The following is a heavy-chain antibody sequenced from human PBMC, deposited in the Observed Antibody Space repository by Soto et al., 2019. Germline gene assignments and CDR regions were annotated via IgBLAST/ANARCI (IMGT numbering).Heavy chain of an antibody. CDR2: INPNSGDT. CDR1: GYTFTGYY. CDR3: ARGGDIVVVVAAVPFDP. J-gene: IGHJ5*02. V-gene: IGHV1-2*04. D-gene: IGHD2-15*01. Sequence: QVQLVQSGAEVKKPGASVKVSCKASGYTFTGYYMHWVRQAPGQGLEWMGWINPNSGDTNYAQKFQGWVTMTRDTSISTAYMELSRLRSDDTAVYYCARGGDIVVVVAAVPFDPWGQGTLVTVSS.